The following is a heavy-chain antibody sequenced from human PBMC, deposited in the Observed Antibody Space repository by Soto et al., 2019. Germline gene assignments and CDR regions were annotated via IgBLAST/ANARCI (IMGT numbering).Heavy chain of an antibody. J-gene: IGHJ5*02. Sequence: SETLSLTCTVSGGSISSSIYYWGWIRQPPGKGLEWIGSIYYSGSTYYNPSLKSRVTISVDTSKNQFSLKLSSVTAADTAVYYCARGSDRVQLGRWFDPWGQGTLVTVSS. CDR2: IYYSGST. CDR1: GGSISSSIYY. V-gene: IGHV4-39*07. CDR3: ARGSDRVQLGRWFDP. D-gene: IGHD5-18*01.